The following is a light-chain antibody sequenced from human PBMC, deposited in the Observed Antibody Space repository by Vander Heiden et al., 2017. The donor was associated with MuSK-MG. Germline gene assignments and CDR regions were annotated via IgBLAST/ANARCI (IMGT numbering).Light chain of an antibody. CDR2: DAS. V-gene: IGKV1-33*01. CDR1: QDISNY. J-gene: IGKJ3*01. Sequence: DIQMTQSPSSLSASVGDRVTITCQASQDISNYLNSYQQKPGKAPKLLIYDASNLETGVPSRFSGSASATDFTFSISILHPEDIATYYCQQDDDLPLTFGPGTKVDIK. CDR3: QQDDDLPLT.